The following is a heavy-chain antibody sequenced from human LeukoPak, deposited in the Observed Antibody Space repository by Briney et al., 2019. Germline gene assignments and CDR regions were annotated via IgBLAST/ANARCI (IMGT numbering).Heavy chain of an antibody. Sequence: GGSLRLSCAASGFTFSSYGMHWVRQAPGKGLEWVAVIWYDGSNKYYADSVKGRFTISTDNSTNTLYLEMNSLRAEDTAVYYCARDPQLVELQDWGQGTLVTVSS. J-gene: IGHJ4*02. V-gene: IGHV3-33*01. D-gene: IGHD6-6*01. CDR3: ARDPQLVELQD. CDR1: GFTFSSYG. CDR2: IWYDGSNK.